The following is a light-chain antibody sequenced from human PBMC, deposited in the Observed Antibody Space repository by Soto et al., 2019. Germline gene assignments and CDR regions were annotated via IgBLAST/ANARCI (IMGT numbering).Light chain of an antibody. CDR3: QQYNSFPIT. J-gene: IGKJ5*01. V-gene: IGKV3-20*01. CDR1: QSVNSNY. Sequence: EIVLTQSPGTLSLSPGERATLSCRASQSVNSNYLAWHQQKPGQAPRLLIYGVSSRATGIPDRFSGSGSGTDFTLTISDVQPEDFATYYCQQYNSFPITFGQGTRLEIK. CDR2: GVS.